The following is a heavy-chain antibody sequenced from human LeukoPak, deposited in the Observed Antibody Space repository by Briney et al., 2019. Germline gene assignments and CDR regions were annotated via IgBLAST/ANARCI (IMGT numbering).Heavy chain of an antibody. J-gene: IGHJ4*02. V-gene: IGHV3-9*01. CDR1: GFTFDDYA. Sequence: GGSLGLSCIASGFTFDDYAMHWVRQAPGKGLEWVSGISWNTGTIGYADSVKGRFTISRDNAKKSLYLQMNSLGVGDTALYYCAKASRTGYYQPFDYWGQGTLVTVSS. CDR2: ISWNTGTI. D-gene: IGHD3-22*01. CDR3: AKASRTGYYQPFDY.